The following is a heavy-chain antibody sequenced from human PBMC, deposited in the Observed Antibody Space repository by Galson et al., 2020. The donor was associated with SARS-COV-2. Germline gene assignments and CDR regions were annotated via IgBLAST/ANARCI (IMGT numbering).Heavy chain of an antibody. CDR2: IYYSGST. V-gene: IGHV4-59*01. J-gene: IGHJ5*02. D-gene: IGHD3-3*01. CDR3: AREGWSGRGWFDP. Sequence: SETLSLTCTVSGGSISSYYWSWIRQPPGKGLEWIGYIYYSGSTNYNPSLKSRVTISVDTSKNQFSLKLSSVTAADTAVYYCAREGWSGRGWFDPWGQGTLVTVSS. CDR1: GGSISSYY.